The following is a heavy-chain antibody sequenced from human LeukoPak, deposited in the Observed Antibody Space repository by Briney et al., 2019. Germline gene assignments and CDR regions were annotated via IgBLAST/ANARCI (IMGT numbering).Heavy chain of an antibody. J-gene: IGHJ4*02. CDR1: GYTFTSYG. CDR2: ISAYNGNT. Sequence: GASVKVSCKASGYTFTSYGISWVRQAPGQGLEWMGWISAYNGNTNYAQKLQGRVTMTTDTSTSTAYMELRSLRSDDTAVYYCARDILVVPAAKPLDYWGQGTLVTVSS. CDR3: ARDILVVPAAKPLDY. D-gene: IGHD2-2*02. V-gene: IGHV1-18*01.